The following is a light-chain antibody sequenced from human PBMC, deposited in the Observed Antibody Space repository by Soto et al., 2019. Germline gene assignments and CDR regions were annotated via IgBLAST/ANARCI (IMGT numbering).Light chain of an antibody. Sequence: EIVLTQSPGTLSLSPGERATLSCRASQSVSSSYLAWYQQKPGQAPRLLIYGASSMATGIPDRFSGSGSGTDFTLTISRLEPEDFAVYYCQQYRTFGQGTKVEIK. CDR3: QQYRT. J-gene: IGKJ1*01. CDR2: GAS. CDR1: QSVSSSY. V-gene: IGKV3-20*01.